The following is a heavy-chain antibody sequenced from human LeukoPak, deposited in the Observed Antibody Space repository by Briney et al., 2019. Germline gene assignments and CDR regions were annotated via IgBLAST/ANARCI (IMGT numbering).Heavy chain of an antibody. V-gene: IGHV4-61*02. CDR1: GGSISSGSYY. CDR3: ARELLGYSN. CDR2: IYTSGST. J-gene: IGHJ4*02. D-gene: IGHD4-11*01. Sequence: PSQTLSLTRTVSGGSISSGSYYWSWIRQPAGKGLEWIGRIYTSGSTNYNPYVKSRVTISVDTSKNQFSLKLSSVTAADTVVYYCARELLGYSNWGQGTLVTVSS.